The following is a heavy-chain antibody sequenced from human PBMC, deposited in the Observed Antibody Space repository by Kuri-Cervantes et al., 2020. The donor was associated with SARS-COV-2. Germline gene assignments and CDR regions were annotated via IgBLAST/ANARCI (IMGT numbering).Heavy chain of an antibody. CDR2: ISAYNGNT. V-gene: IGHV1-18*01. Sequence: ASVKVSCKASGYTFTSYGISWVRQAPGQGLEWMGWISAYNGNTNYAQKLQGRVTMTTDTSTSTAYMELRSLRSDDTAVYYCARDKSCTNGVCPYYYGMDVCGQGTTVTVSS. CDR1: GYTFTSYG. CDR3: ARDKSCTNGVCPYYYGMDV. J-gene: IGHJ6*02. D-gene: IGHD2-8*01.